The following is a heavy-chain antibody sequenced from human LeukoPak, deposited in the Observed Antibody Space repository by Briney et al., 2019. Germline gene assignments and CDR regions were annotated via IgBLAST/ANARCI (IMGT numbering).Heavy chain of an antibody. Sequence: PGGSLRLSCAASGFTFSSYGMHWVRQAPGKGLEWVAVIWYDGSNRYYADSVKGRFTISRDNSKNTLYLQMNSLRAEDTAVYYCAKDLATAMASGWGQGTLVTVSS. J-gene: IGHJ4*02. CDR2: IWYDGSNR. D-gene: IGHD5-18*01. CDR1: GFTFSSYG. CDR3: AKDLATAMASG. V-gene: IGHV3-33*03.